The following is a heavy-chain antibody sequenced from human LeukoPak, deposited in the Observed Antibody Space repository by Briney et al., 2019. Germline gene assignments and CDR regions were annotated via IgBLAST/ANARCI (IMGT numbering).Heavy chain of an antibody. CDR3: ARDRGYTFDY. D-gene: IGHD3-22*01. V-gene: IGHV3-33*01. CDR2: IWYDGSNK. CDR1: GFTFSSYG. Sequence: GRSLRLSCAASGFTFSSYGMHWVRQAPGKGLEWVAVIWYDGSNKYYADSVKGRFTISRDNSKNTLYLQMNSLRAEDTAMYFCARDRGYTFDYWGQGTLVTVCS. J-gene: IGHJ4*02.